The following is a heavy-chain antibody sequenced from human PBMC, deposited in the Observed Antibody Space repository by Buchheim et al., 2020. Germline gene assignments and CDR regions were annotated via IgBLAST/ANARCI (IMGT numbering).Heavy chain of an antibody. V-gene: IGHV3-7*01. CDR1: GFTFSSYW. D-gene: IGHD5-24*01. CDR3: ARDWVEMASYY. J-gene: IGHJ4*02. Sequence: EVQLVESGGGLVQPGGSLRLFCAASGFTFSSYWMCWVRQAPGKGLEWVTNIKQDGRGKYYVDSVKGRFTISRDNAKNSLYLQMNSLRAEDTAVYYCARDWVEMASYYWGQGTL. CDR2: IKQDGRGK.